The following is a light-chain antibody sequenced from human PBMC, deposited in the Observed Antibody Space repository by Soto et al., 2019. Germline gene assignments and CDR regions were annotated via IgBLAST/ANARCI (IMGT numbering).Light chain of an antibody. J-gene: IGLJ1*01. CDR1: SSDVGGYNY. CDR2: DVS. CDR3: SSYATSNTRQIV. V-gene: IGLV2-14*03. Sequence: QSVLTQPASVSGSPGQSITISCTGTSSDVGGYNYVSWYQHHPGKAHKLMIYDVSNRPSGVSNRFSGSKSGNTASLTISWLQPEDEADYYCSSYATSNTRQIVLGTGTKVTVL.